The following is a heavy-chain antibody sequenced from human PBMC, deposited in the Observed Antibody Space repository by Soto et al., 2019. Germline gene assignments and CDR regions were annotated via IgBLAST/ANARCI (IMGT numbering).Heavy chain of an antibody. D-gene: IGHD2-2*02. CDR2: IYWNDDK. V-gene: IGHV2-5*01. J-gene: IGHJ5*02. Sequence: QITLKESGPTLVKPTQTLTLICTFSGFSLSTNGVGVGWIRQPPGKALEWLALIYWNDDKRYSPSLKSRLTSTKDIPKDQVNLTMTNLDPVDTATYYCAREGAIVPRFFDPWGQGTVVTVSS. CDR3: AREGAIVPRFFDP. CDR1: GFSLSTNGVG.